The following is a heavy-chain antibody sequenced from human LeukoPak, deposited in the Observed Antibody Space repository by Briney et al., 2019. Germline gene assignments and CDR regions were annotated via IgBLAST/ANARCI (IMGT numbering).Heavy chain of an antibody. CDR2: SSYDGINN. CDR1: GFTLSNYA. CDR3: ARGRESSSWCYDF. D-gene: IGHD6-13*01. V-gene: IGHV3-30-3*01. J-gene: IGHJ4*02. Sequence: GGSLRLSCAASGFTLSNYALHWVRQAPGKGLEWLAVSSYDGINNYYTDSVKGRFTISRDNSKNTLYLQMNSLRAEDTALYFCARGRESSSWCYDFWGQGTLVTVSS.